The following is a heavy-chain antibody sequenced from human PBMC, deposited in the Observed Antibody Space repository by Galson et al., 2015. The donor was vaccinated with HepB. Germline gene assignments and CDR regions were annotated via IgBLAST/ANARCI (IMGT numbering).Heavy chain of an antibody. CDR2: TYYRSAWYH. D-gene: IGHD5-24*01. CDR1: GDSVFNNSAA. Sequence: CAISGDSVFNNSAAWNWIRQSPSRGLEWLGRTYYRSAWYHDYTPSVRSRITINPDTSKNQFSLQLNSVTPEDTAVYYCAVEKATTYFFDYWGQGSLVIVSS. V-gene: IGHV6-1*01. J-gene: IGHJ4*02. CDR3: AVEKATTYFFDY.